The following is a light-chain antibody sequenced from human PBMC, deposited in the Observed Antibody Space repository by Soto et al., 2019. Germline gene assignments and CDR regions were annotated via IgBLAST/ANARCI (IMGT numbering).Light chain of an antibody. CDR2: DAS. J-gene: IGKJ5*01. CDR3: KQYNSYQIT. CDR1: QSISSW. Sequence: DIQMTQSPSTLSASVGDRVTITCRASQSISSWLAWYQQKPGKAPKLLIYDASSLESGVPSRFSGSGSGTEFTLTISSLQPDDFATYYCKQYNSYQITVGQGTRLETK. V-gene: IGKV1-5*01.